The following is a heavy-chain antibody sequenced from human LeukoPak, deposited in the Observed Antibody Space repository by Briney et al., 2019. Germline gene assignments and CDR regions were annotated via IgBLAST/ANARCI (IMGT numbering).Heavy chain of an antibody. CDR1: GFTFSSYA. CDR3: ARDSTYYYGSGNSGPHYFDS. Sequence: GGSLRLSCAASGFTFSSYAMSWVRQAPGKGLEWVAVISYDGSNTYYADSVKGRFTISRDNPKNTLYLQLNSLRAEDSAVYYCARDSTYYYGSGNSGPHYFDSWGQGTLVTVSS. CDR2: ISYDGSNT. V-gene: IGHV3-30*01. J-gene: IGHJ4*02. D-gene: IGHD3-10*01.